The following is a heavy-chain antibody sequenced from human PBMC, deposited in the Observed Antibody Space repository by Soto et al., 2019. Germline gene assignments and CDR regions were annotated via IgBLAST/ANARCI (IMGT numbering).Heavy chain of an antibody. J-gene: IGHJ4*02. CDR3: ARTYYYDSSGYYYVFDY. Sequence: GGSLRLSCAASGFTFSSYSMNWVRQAPGKGLEWVSYISSSSSTIYYADSVKGRFTISRDNAKNSLYLQMNSLRAEDTAVYYCARTYYYDSSGYYYVFDYWGQGTLVTVSS. CDR2: ISSSSSTI. CDR1: GFTFSSYS. V-gene: IGHV3-48*04. D-gene: IGHD3-22*01.